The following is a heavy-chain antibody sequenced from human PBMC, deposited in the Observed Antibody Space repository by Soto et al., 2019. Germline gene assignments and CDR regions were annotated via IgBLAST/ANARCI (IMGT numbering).Heavy chain of an antibody. V-gene: IGHV3-66*01. Sequence: PGGSLRLSCAASGFTFRSYDMSWVRQAPGKGLEWVSVIYSGGSTYYADSVKGRFTISRDNSKNTLYLQMNSLRAEDTAVYYCVCYYGMDVWGQGTTVTVSS. J-gene: IGHJ6*02. CDR3: VCYYGMDV. CDR1: GFTFRSYD. CDR2: IYSGGST.